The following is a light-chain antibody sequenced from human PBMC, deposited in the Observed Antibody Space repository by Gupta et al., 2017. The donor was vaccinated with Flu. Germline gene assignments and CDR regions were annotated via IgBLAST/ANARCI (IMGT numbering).Light chain of an antibody. CDR3: QSYDSTSWV. V-gene: IGLV6-57*01. Sequence: NFMLTQPHSVSESPGKTVTISCTRSSGSIAGNFVQWYQQSPGSSPNTVIYEDKQRPSGVPDRFSGSIDSSSNSASLTISGLKTEDEADYYCQSYDSTSWVFGGGTKLTVL. J-gene: IGLJ3*02. CDR1: SGSIAGNF. CDR2: EDK.